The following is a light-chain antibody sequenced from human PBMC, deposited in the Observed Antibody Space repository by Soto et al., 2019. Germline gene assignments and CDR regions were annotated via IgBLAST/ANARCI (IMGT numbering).Light chain of an antibody. V-gene: IGKV1-5*01. CDR1: QSISSW. Sequence: DIQMTQSPSSLSASVGDRVTVTCRASQSISSWLAWYQQKPGKAPNLLIYDASSLQSGVPSSFSGSGSGTEYTLTISSLQPDDFATYYCQQYNSYSPPTFGQGTKVDI. J-gene: IGKJ1*01. CDR2: DAS. CDR3: QQYNSYSPPT.